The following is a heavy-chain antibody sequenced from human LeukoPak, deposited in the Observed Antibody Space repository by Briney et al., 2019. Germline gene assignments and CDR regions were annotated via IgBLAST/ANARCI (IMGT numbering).Heavy chain of an antibody. J-gene: IGHJ4*02. D-gene: IGHD4-17*01. CDR1: GFPYHIYD. CDR2: ISTNGGKT. Sequence: GGSVRLLCAFSGFPYHIYDMLCATDDRTKGLVYGLAISTNGGKTHYANSVKGRFTISRDNSKNTLYIQMGSLRAEDMAVYYCAREGYVTNNRNYVDYWGQGTLVTVSS. CDR3: AREGYVTNNRNYVDY. V-gene: IGHV3-64*01.